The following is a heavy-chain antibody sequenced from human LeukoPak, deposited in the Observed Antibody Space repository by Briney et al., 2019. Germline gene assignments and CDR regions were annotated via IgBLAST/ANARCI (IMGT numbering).Heavy chain of an antibody. CDR2: MNPNSGNT. CDR1: GYTFTSYD. J-gene: IGHJ6*02. D-gene: IGHD2-2*01. Sequence: GASVKVSCKASGYTFTSYDINWVRQATGQGLEWMGWMNPNSGNTGYAQKFQGRVTITRNTSISTAYMELSSLRSEDTAVYYCARQRVVVVPAALTYYYYGMDVWGQGTTVTVSS. V-gene: IGHV1-8*03. CDR3: ARQRVVVVPAALTYYYYGMDV.